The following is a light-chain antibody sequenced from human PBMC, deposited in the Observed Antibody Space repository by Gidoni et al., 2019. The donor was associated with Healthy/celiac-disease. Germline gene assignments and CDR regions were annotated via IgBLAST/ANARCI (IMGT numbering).Light chain of an antibody. V-gene: IGKV1-39*01. CDR1: QSISSY. J-gene: IGKJ5*01. Sequence: DIKMTKSPSSLSASVGDSGTITCRASQSISSYLNWYQQKPGKAPKHLIYAASSLQSGVPSRFSGSGSGNDFTLIISRLQPEDFATYYCQQSYSPLTFGQGTRLEIK. CDR3: QQSYSPLT. CDR2: AAS.